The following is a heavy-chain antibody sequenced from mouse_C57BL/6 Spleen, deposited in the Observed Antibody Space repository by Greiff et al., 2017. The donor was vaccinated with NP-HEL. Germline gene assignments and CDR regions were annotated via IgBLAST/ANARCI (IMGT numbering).Heavy chain of an antibody. CDR3: TNLITTVVATVDY. Sequence: EVQLQQSGAELVRPGASVKLSCTASGFIIKDDYMHWVKQRPEQGLEWIGWIDPENGDTEYASKFQGKATITADTSSNTAYLQLSSLTSEDTAVYYCTNLITTVVATVDYWGQGTTLTVSS. CDR1: GFIIKDDY. CDR2: IDPENGDT. V-gene: IGHV14-4*01. J-gene: IGHJ2*01. D-gene: IGHD1-1*01.